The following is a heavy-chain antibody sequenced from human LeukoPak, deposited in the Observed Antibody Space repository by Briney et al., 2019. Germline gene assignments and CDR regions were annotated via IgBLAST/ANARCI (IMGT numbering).Heavy chain of an antibody. CDR2: ISGSGGST. CDR1: GLTFSSYA. CDR3: AKDRGPITDY. J-gene: IGHJ4*02. V-gene: IGHV3-23*01. D-gene: IGHD5-12*01. Sequence: GGSLRLSCAASGLTFSSYAMSWVRQAPGKGLEWVSGISGSGGSTYYADSVKGRFTISRDNSKNTLYLQMNSLRAEDTAVYYCAKDRGPITDYWGQGTLVTVSS.